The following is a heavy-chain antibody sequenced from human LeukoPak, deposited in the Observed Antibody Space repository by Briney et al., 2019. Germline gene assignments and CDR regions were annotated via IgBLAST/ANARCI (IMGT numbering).Heavy chain of an antibody. CDR3: ARFGSGYYQFDY. V-gene: IGHV3-21*01. D-gene: IGHD3-22*01. J-gene: IGHJ4*02. Sequence: GGSLRLSCAASGFTFSSYSMNWVRQARGKGLEWVSSISSSSSYIYYADSVKGRFTISRDNAKNSLYLQMNSLRAEDTAVYYCARFGSGYYQFDYWGQGTLVTVSS. CDR2: ISSSSSYI. CDR1: GFTFSSYS.